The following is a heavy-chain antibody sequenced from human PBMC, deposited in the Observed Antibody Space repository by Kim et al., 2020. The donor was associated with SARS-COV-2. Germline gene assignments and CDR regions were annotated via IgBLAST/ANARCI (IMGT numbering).Heavy chain of an antibody. CDR3: ARDGFGGYFDY. V-gene: IGHV3-7*03. CDR2: IKQDGSER. Sequence: GGSLRLSCAVSGFTFSMSWMSWVRQAPGKGLEWVANIKQDGSERHYVDSIKGRFTISRDNAKNSVFLQMNGLSAEYTAVYYCARDGFGGYFDYWGRGILVTVSP. J-gene: IGHJ4*02. CDR1: GFTFSMSW. D-gene: IGHD3-10*01.